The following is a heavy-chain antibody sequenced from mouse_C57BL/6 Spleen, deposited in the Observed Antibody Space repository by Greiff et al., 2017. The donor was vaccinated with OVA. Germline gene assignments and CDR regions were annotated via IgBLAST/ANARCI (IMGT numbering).Heavy chain of an antibody. CDR2: IWSGGST. V-gene: IGHV2-4*01. CDR3: AKGRSSDAMDY. CDR1: GFSLTSYG. D-gene: IGHD1-1*01. Sequence: VQLQQSGPGLVQPSQSLSITCTVSGFSLTSYGVHWVRQPPGKGLEWLGVIWSGGSTDYNAPFISRLSISKDNSKSQVFFKMNSLQADDAAVCYSAKGRSSDAMDYWGQGTSVTVSS. J-gene: IGHJ4*01.